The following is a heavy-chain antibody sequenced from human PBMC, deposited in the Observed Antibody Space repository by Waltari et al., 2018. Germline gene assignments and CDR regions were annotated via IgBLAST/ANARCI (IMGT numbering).Heavy chain of an antibody. Sequence: EVQLVESGGGLVQPGGSLRLSCAASGFTFSSYWMNWVSKAPGKGLEWVANIKQDGSEKYYVDSVKGRFTISRDNAKNSLYLQMNSLRAEDTAVYYCARGLSSAFDIWGQGTMVTVSS. V-gene: IGHV3-7*01. CDR2: IKQDGSEK. CDR3: ARGLSSAFDI. CDR1: GFTFSSYW. J-gene: IGHJ3*02.